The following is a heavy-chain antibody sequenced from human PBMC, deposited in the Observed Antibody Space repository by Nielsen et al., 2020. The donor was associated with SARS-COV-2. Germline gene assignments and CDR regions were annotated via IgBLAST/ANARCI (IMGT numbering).Heavy chain of an antibody. CDR1: GYTFTSYD. CDR2: MNPNSGNT. Sequence: ASVQVSCKASGYTFTSYDINWVRQATGQGLEWMGWMNPNSGNTGYAQKFQGRVTMTRNTSISTAYMELSSLRSEDTAVYYCASNPITIFGDPLGYYGMDVWGQGTTVTVSS. CDR3: ASNPITIFGDPLGYYGMDV. J-gene: IGHJ6*02. D-gene: IGHD3-3*01. V-gene: IGHV1-8*01.